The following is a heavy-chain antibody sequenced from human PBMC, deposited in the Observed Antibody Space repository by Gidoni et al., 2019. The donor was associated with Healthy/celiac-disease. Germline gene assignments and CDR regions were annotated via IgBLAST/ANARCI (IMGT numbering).Heavy chain of an antibody. CDR3: ARDPVTSRRFGDQDAFDI. D-gene: IGHD3-10*01. Sequence: QVQPVQSGVEVKKTGSSVKVSCKASGGTFSSYATSWVRQAPGQGLAWIGGIIPIFGTANYAQKFQGRVTITADESTSTAYMELSSLRSEDTAVYYCARDPVTSRRFGDQDAFDIWGQGTMVTVSS. CDR2: IIPIFGTA. J-gene: IGHJ3*02. CDR1: GGTFSSYA. V-gene: IGHV1-69*01.